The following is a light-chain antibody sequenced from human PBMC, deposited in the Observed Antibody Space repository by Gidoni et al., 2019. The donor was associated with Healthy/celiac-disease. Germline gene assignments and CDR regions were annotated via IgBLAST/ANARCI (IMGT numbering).Light chain of an antibody. CDR1: SSNIGAGYD. Sequence: QSVLTQPPSVSGAPGQRVTISCTGSSSNIGAGYDVHWYQQLPGTAPKLLIYGNSNRPSGVPDRFSGPKAGTSASLASTGLQAEDEADYYCQSYDSSLSGFWVFGGGTKLTV. CDR3: QSYDSSLSGFWV. CDR2: GNS. V-gene: IGLV1-40*01. J-gene: IGLJ3*02.